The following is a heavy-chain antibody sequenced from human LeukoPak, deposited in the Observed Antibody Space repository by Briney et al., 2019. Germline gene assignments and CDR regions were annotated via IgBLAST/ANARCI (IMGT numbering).Heavy chain of an antibody. CDR2: IYYSGST. CDR1: GGSISSYY. D-gene: IGHD3-3*01. Sequence: SETLSLTCTVSGGSISSYYWSWIRQPPGKGLEWIGYIYYSGSTNYNPSLKSRVTISVDTSKNQFSLKPSSVTAADTAVYYCARALYDFWSGYYYYYMDVWGKGTTVTVSS. J-gene: IGHJ6*03. V-gene: IGHV4-59*01. CDR3: ARALYDFWSGYYYYYMDV.